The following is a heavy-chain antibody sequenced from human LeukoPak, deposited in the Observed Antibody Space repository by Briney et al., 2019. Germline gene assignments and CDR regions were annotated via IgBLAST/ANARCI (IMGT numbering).Heavy chain of an antibody. Sequence: SETLSLTCTVSGGSISSYYWSWIRQPPGKGLEWIGYIYYSGSTNYNPSLKSRVTISVDTSKNQFSLKLSSATAADTAVYYCARIGGSYYEYYFDYWGQGTLVAVSS. CDR2: IYYSGST. J-gene: IGHJ4*02. V-gene: IGHV4-59*12. D-gene: IGHD1-26*01. CDR3: ARIGGSYYEYYFDY. CDR1: GGSISSYY.